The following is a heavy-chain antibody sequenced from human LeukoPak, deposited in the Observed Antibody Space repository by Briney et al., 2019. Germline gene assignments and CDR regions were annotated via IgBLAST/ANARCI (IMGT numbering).Heavy chain of an antibody. Sequence: SETLSLTCAVYGGSFSGYYWSWIRQPPGKGLEWIGEINHSGSTNYNPSLKSRVTISVDTSKNQFSLKLSSVTAADTAVYYCARHRIRYFDWLLVDYFDYWGQGTLVTVSS. CDR3: ARHRIRYFDWLLVDYFDY. CDR1: GGSFSGYY. D-gene: IGHD3-9*01. CDR2: INHSGST. V-gene: IGHV4-34*01. J-gene: IGHJ4*02.